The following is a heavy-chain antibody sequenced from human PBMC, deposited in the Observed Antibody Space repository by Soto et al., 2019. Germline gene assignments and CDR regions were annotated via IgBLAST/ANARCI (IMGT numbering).Heavy chain of an antibody. Sequence: PSETLSLTCTVSGGSISSYYWSWIRQHPGKGLEWIGYIYYSGSTYYNPSLKSRVTISVDTSKNQFSLKLSSVTAADTAVYYCARVRSSILRFLEWYIDYWGQGTLVTVSS. D-gene: IGHD3-3*01. CDR3: ARVRSSILRFLEWYIDY. V-gene: IGHV4-59*06. CDR1: GGSISSYY. J-gene: IGHJ4*02. CDR2: IYYSGST.